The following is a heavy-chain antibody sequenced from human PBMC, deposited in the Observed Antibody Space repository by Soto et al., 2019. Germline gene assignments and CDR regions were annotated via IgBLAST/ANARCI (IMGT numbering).Heavy chain of an antibody. V-gene: IGHV3-23*01. CDR1: GFTFDNFA. D-gene: IGHD3-22*01. CDR3: AKDVHYDRSWGLDH. Sequence: EVRLLESGGGLEQPGGSLRLSCTTSGFTFDNFAMSWVRQAPGRGLEWVSAISGGGGGTYYADSVKGRFIISRDNSKNTVYLQVNGLRPDDTAVYYCAKDVHYDRSWGLDHWGQGTLVTVSS. CDR2: ISGGGGGT. J-gene: IGHJ4*02.